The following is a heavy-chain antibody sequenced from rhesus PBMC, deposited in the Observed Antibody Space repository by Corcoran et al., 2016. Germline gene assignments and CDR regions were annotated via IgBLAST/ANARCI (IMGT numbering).Heavy chain of an antibody. D-gene: IGHD3-9*01. J-gene: IGHJ5-2*02. V-gene: IGHV4-173*01. CDR2: ISDSGGST. CDR1: GGSISSNW. Sequence: QLQLQESDPGLVKPLETLSLTCAASGGSISSNWWSWIRQPPGKGLEWIGRISDSGGSTNYNPSLKSRVTISRDTSKNQLSLKLISVTAADTAVYYCARDRGNSLNVWGRGVLVTVSS. CDR3: ARDRGNSLNV.